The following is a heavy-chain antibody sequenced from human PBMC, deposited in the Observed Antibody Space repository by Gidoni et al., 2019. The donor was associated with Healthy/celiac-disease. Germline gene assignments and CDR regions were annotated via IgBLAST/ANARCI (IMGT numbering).Heavy chain of an antibody. V-gene: IGHV1-2*06. J-gene: IGHJ3*02. Sequence: QVQLVQSGAEVKKPGASVKVSCKASGYTFTGYYMHWVRQAPGQGLEWMGRINPNSGGTNYAQKFQGRVTMTRDTSISTAYMELSRLRSDDTAVYYCGFEGCSSTSCSDAFDIWGQGTMVTVSS. CDR2: INPNSGGT. CDR3: GFEGCSSTSCSDAFDI. D-gene: IGHD2-2*01. CDR1: GYTFTGYY.